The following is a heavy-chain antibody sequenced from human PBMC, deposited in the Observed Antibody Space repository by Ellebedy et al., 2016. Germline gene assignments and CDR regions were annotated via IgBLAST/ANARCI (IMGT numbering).Heavy chain of an antibody. Sequence: GGSLRLXCAASGFTFSSYGMHWVRQAPGKGLEWVAVIWYDGSNKYYADSVKGRFTISKDNSKNTLYLQMNSLRAEDTAVYYCAREGGTKQYYYYGMDVWGQGTTVTVSS. CDR1: GFTFSSYG. D-gene: IGHD1-7*01. V-gene: IGHV3-33*01. CDR2: IWYDGSNK. CDR3: AREGGTKQYYYYGMDV. J-gene: IGHJ6*02.